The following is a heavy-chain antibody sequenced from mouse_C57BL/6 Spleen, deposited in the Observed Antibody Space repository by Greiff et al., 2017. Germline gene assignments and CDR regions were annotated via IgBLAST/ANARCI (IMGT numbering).Heavy chain of an antibody. V-gene: IGHV1-61*01. J-gene: IGHJ2*01. CDR2: IYPSDSET. D-gene: IGHD2-4*01. CDR3: ARSDYDSYYFDY. Sequence: QVQLQQPGAELVRPGSSVKLSCKASGYTFTSYWMDWVKQRPGQGLEWIGNIYPSDSETHYNQEFKDKATLTVDKSSSTAYMQLSSLTSEDSAVYYCARSDYDSYYFDYWGQGTTLTVSS. CDR1: GYTFTSYW.